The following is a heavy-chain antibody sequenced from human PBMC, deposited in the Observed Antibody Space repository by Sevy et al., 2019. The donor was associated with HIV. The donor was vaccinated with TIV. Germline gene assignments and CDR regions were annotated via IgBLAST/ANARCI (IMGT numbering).Heavy chain of an antibody. CDR2: ISYDGSNK. J-gene: IGHJ4*02. CDR1: GFTFSSYA. D-gene: IGHD6-19*01. Sequence: GGSLRLSCAASGFTFSSYAMHWVRQAPGKGLEWVAVISYDGSNKYYADSVKGRFTISRDNSKNTRYLQMNSLRAEDTAVYYCARGYLFAVAYFDYWGQGTLVTVSS. V-gene: IGHV3-30-3*01. CDR3: ARGYLFAVAYFDY.